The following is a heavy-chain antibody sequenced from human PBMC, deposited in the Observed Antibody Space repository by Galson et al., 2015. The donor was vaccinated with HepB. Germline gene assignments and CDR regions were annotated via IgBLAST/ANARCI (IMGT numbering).Heavy chain of an antibody. CDR1: GFTFNNYA. D-gene: IGHD6-13*01. V-gene: IGHV3-23*01. J-gene: IGHJ3*01. Sequence: SLRLSCAASGFTFNNYAMSWARQAPGKGLEWVSTFSSSGSSTYYADSVKGRFTISRDDSKNTLFLQMNSLRAEDTALYFCAKLYSSTWYYRGAFDVWGQGTKVTVSS. CDR3: AKLYSSTWYYRGAFDV. CDR2: FSSSGSST.